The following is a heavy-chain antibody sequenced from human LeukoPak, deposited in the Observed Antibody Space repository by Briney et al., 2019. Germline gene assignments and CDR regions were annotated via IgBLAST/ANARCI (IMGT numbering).Heavy chain of an antibody. D-gene: IGHD6-13*01. CDR1: GGSISSYY. CDR2: IYYRGST. J-gene: IGHJ5*02. V-gene: IGHV4-59*01. CDR3: ARVVAAAGRNWFDP. Sequence: PSETLSLTCTVSGGSISSYYWSWIRQPPEKGLEWIGYIYYRGSTNYNPSLKSRVTISVDTSKNQFSLKLSSVTAADTAVYYCARVVAAAGRNWFDPWGQGTLVTVSS.